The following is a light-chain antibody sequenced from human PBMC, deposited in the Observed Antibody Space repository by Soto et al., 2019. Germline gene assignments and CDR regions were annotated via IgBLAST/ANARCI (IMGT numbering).Light chain of an antibody. J-gene: IGKJ4*01. CDR1: QGINNH. Sequence: DIQMTQYPSAMSASVGDSITITCRASQGINNHLVWFQQKPGKVPQRLIYAASRLQSGVPSTFSGSGSGTEFTLTISSLQPEDSATYYCLQHNSYPLTFGGGTKVEI. V-gene: IGKV1-17*03. CDR2: AAS. CDR3: LQHNSYPLT.